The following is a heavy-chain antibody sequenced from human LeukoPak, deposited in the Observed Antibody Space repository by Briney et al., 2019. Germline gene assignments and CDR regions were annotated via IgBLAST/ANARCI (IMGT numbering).Heavy chain of an antibody. J-gene: IGHJ3*02. Sequence: SETLSCTCTVSGGSISSYYWSWLRQPPGKGLEWIGYIYYSGSTNYNPSLKSRVTISVDTSKNQFSLKLSSVTAADTAVYYCARDRDDFWSGYYTPGLAFDIWGQGTMVTVSS. D-gene: IGHD3-3*01. CDR2: IYYSGST. CDR1: GGSISSYY. V-gene: IGHV4-59*01. CDR3: ARDRDDFWSGYYTPGLAFDI.